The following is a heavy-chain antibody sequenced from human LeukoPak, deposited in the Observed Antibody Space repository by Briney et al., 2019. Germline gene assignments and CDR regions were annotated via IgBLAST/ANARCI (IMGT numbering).Heavy chain of an antibody. Sequence: GGSLRLSCEGSGFSFSSYWMTWVRQSPRKGPEWVANIKQDESERYTVDSVKGRFTISRDNAKNSVYLHMNSLRAEDTALNYCARLSAYYYGAFFYYYMDVWGKGTTVTVSS. V-gene: IGHV3-7*01. CDR2: IKQDESER. D-gene: IGHD3-10*01. CDR1: GFSFSSYW. J-gene: IGHJ6*03. CDR3: ARLSAYYYGAFFYYYMDV.